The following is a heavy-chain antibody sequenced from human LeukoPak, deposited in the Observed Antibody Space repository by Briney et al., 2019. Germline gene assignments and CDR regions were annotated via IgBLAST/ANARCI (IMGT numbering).Heavy chain of an antibody. J-gene: IGHJ4*02. CDR3: ARAPRGYSVDF. CDR1: GFTFSSYE. CDR2: ISSSGSSI. D-gene: IGHD3-22*01. V-gene: IGHV3-48*03. Sequence: GGSLRLSCASSGFTFSSYEMKWVRQAPGKGLEWVSYISSSGSSIYYADSVKGRFTISRDNAKNSLYLQMNSLRAEDTAVYYCARAPRGYSVDFWGQGTLVTVSS.